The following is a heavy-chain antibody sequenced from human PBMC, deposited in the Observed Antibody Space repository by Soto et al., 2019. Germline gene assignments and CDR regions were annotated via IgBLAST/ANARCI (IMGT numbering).Heavy chain of an antibody. J-gene: IGHJ4*02. D-gene: IGHD3-10*01. CDR2: IKSDGSNI. CDR3: ARGGFSGSGSFIQGDY. Sequence: EVQLVESGGGLVQPGGSLRLSCAASGFTFSSYWMHWVRQAPGKGLVWVSRIKSDGSNINYADSVKGRFTISRDNAKNTLYLQMNSLRAEDTAIYYCARGGFSGSGSFIQGDYWGKGNLVTVSS. V-gene: IGHV3-74*01. CDR1: GFTFSSYW.